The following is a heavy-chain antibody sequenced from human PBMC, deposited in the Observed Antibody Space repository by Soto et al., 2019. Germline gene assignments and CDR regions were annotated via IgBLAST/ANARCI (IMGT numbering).Heavy chain of an antibody. D-gene: IGHD3-22*01. CDR1: GYTLTKLS. CDR2: FDPEDGET. V-gene: IGHV1-24*01. Sequence: ASVKVSCKVSGYTLTKLSMHWVRQAPGKGLEWMGGFDPEDGETIYAQKFQGRVTMTEDTSTDTAYMELSSLRSEDTAVYYCATAPRIKSSGYYLGYYFDYWGQGTLVTVSS. CDR3: ATAPRIKSSGYYLGYYFDY. J-gene: IGHJ4*02.